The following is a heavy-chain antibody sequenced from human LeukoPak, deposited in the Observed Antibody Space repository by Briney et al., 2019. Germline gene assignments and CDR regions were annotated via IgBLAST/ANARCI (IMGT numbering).Heavy chain of an antibody. Sequence: GESLKISCKGSGYSFTSYWIGWVRQMPGKGLGWMGIIYPGDSDTRYSPSFQGQVTMSADKSISTAYLQWSSLKASDTAMYYCARQGCSSTSCYQAFDIWGQGTMVTVSS. CDR3: ARQGCSSTSCYQAFDI. J-gene: IGHJ3*02. CDR2: IYPGDSDT. CDR1: GYSFTSYW. V-gene: IGHV5-51*01. D-gene: IGHD2-2*01.